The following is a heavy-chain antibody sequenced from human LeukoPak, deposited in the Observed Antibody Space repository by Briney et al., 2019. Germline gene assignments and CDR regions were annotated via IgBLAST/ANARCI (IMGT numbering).Heavy chain of an antibody. CDR3: ARSGSRPPDY. J-gene: IGHJ4*02. CDR2: ITSSGSTT. Sequence: GGSLRLSCAAFGFTFSSYEMNWVRQAPGKGLEWVSYITSSGSTTHYADSVKGRFTISRDNAKNSLYLQMNSLRAEDTAVYYCARSGSRPPDYWGQGTLVTVSS. V-gene: IGHV3-48*03. CDR1: GFTFSSYE. D-gene: IGHD3-10*01.